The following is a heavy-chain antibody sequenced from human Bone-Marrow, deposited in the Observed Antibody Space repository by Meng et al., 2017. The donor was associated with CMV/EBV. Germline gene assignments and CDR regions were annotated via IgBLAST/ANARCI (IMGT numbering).Heavy chain of an antibody. CDR2: ISSSGSTI. CDR3: ARDSSSWYFSSDY. CDR1: GFTFSDYY. J-gene: IGHJ4*02. Sequence: GESLKISCAASGFTFSDYYMSWIRQAPGKGLEWVSYISSSGSTIYYADSVKGRFTISRDNAKNSLYLQMNSLRAEDTAVYYCARDSSSWYFSSDYWGQGTLVTASS. D-gene: IGHD6-13*01. V-gene: IGHV3-11*04.